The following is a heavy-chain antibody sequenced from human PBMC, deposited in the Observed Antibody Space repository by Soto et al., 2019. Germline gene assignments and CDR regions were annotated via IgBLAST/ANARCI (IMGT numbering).Heavy chain of an antibody. CDR2: ISGSDGTT. CDR1: GFTISSYA. Sequence: EVQLLESGGGFVQPGGSLRLSCAASGFTISSYAMNWVRQAPGKGLQWVSGISGSDGTTYYADSVRGRFTISRDNSKNSLFLQLSSLRAEDTAVYYCAKARGYSYGCFDSWGQGTLVTVPS. D-gene: IGHD5-18*01. J-gene: IGHJ4*02. V-gene: IGHV3-23*01. CDR3: AKARGYSYGCFDS.